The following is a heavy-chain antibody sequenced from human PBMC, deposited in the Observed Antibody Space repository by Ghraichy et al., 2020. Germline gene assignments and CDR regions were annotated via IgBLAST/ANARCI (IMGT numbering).Heavy chain of an antibody. Sequence: SETLSLTCAVYGGSFSGYYWSWIRQPPGKGLEWIGEINHSGSTNYNPSLKSRVTISVDTSKNQFSLKLSSVTAADTAVYYCARQGTGYSYGYFDSAAFDIWGQGTMVTVSS. CDR3: ARQGTGYSYGYFDSAAFDI. CDR2: INHSGST. CDR1: GGSFSGYY. J-gene: IGHJ3*02. V-gene: IGHV4-34*01. D-gene: IGHD5-18*01.